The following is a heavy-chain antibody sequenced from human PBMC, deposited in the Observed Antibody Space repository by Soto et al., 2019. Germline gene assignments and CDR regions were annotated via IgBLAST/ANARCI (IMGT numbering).Heavy chain of an antibody. Sequence: PGGSLRLSCAASGFTFRSFWMHWVRQVPGKGPVWVSRINSDGSSTSYADAVKGRFTISRDNAKNTLYLQLNRLRAEDSAVYYCARDFYYDNSGHYGYYFDYWGHGTLVTVSS. D-gene: IGHD3-22*01. J-gene: IGHJ4*01. CDR3: ARDFYYDNSGHYGYYFDY. CDR2: INSDGSST. V-gene: IGHV3-74*01. CDR1: GFTFRSFW.